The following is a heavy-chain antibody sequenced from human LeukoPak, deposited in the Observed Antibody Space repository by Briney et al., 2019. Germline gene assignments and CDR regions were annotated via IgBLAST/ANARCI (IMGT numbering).Heavy chain of an antibody. CDR2: IYPGDSDT. CDR3: ARGEGSGWARGLKGFDY. V-gene: IGHV5-51*01. Sequence: GESLKISCKGSGYSFTSYWIGWVRQMPGEGLEWMGIIYPGDSDTRYSPSFRGQVTISADKSISTAYLQWSSLKASDTAMYYCARGEGSGWARGLKGFDYWGQGTLVTVSS. D-gene: IGHD6-19*01. J-gene: IGHJ4*02. CDR1: GYSFTSYW.